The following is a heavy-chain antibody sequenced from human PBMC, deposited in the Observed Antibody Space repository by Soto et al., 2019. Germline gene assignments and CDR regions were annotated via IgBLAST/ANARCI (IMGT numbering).Heavy chain of an antibody. D-gene: IGHD2-15*01. CDR2: IYYSGST. Sequence: PSETLSLTCTVSGGSISSYYWSWIRQPPGKGLEWIGYIYYSGSTNYNPSLKSRVTISVDTSKNQFSLKLSSVTAADTAVYYCARAVVVVAARNWFDPWGQGTLVTVSS. J-gene: IGHJ5*02. CDR1: GGSISSYY. CDR3: ARAVVVVAARNWFDP. V-gene: IGHV4-59*01.